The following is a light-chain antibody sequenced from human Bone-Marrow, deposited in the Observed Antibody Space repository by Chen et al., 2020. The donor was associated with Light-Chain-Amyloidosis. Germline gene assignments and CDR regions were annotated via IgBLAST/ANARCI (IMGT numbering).Light chain of an antibody. CDR3: EVWDRSSDRPV. J-gene: IGLJ3*02. CDR1: NIGSTS. V-gene: IGLV3-21*02. Sequence: SYVLTQPSSVSVAPGQTATIACGGNNIGSTSVHWYQQTPGQAPLLVVYDDSDRPSGIPERLSGSNSGNTATLTISRVEAGDEADYDCEVWDRSSDRPVFGGGTKLPGL. CDR2: DDS.